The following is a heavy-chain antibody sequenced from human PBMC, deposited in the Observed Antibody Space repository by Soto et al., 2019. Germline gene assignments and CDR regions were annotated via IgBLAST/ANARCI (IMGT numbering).Heavy chain of an antibody. V-gene: IGHV1-46*01. Sequence: RASVKVSCKASGYTFISYYVHWVRQAPGQGLELMGMINPRGGGTTYAQKFRGRVTVTSDTSTSTVYMEVNSLRSEDSAVYYCARGYPSSSRLGWPDPWG. CDR3: ARGYPSSSRLGWPDP. CDR2: INPRGGGT. J-gene: IGHJ5*02. CDR1: GYTFISYY. D-gene: IGHD2-2*01.